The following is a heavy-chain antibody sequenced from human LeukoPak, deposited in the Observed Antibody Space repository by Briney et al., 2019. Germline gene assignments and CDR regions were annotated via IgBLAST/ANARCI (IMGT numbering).Heavy chain of an antibody. V-gene: IGHV4-59*05. CDR2: IYYSGST. D-gene: IGHD5-24*01. J-gene: IGHJ5*02. CDR3: ARIIEMATIFAPFDP. Sequence: PGGSLRLSCAASGFTFSDYYMSRIRQPPGKGLEWIGSIYYSGSTYYSPSLKSRVTISVDTSKNQFSLKLSSVTAADTAVYYCARIIEMATIFAPFDPWGQGTPVTVSS. CDR1: GFTFSDYY.